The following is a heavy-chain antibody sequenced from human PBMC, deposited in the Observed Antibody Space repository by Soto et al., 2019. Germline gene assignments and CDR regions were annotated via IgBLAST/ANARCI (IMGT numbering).Heavy chain of an antibody. CDR1: GFTFNNAW. J-gene: IGHJ4*02. V-gene: IGHV3-15*01. D-gene: IGHD3-16*02. CDR2: IKSKADGETT. Sequence: EVQLVESGGGLVKPGGSLRLSCAASGFTFNNAWMSWVRQAPGKGLEWVGRIKSKADGETTDYAAPVKGRFTISRDDSDNTLSLQMNSVTTEDTAMYFCTGSYDYIWGNYRPFGFWGQGTLVTVSS. CDR3: TGSYDYIWGNYRPFGF.